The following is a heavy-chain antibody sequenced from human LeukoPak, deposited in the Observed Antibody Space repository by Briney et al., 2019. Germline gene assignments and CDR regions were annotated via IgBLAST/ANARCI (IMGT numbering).Heavy chain of an antibody. CDR2: ISGSGGST. J-gene: IGHJ3*02. D-gene: IGHD6-19*01. Sequence: SGGSLRLSCAASGFTFNDYGMSWVRQAPGKGLEWVSAISGSGGSTYYADSVKGRFTISRDNSKNTLYLQMNSLRAEDTAVYYCAKAAGYSSGWYKTERHDAFDIWGQGTMVTVSS. CDR1: GFTFNDYG. V-gene: IGHV3-23*01. CDR3: AKAAGYSSGWYKTERHDAFDI.